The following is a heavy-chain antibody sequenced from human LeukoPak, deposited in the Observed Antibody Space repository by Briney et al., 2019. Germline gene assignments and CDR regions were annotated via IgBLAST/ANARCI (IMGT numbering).Heavy chain of an antibody. V-gene: IGHV3-66*02. Sequence: GGSLRLSCAASGFTVSSSYMSWVRQAPGKGLEWISLIYSGGSTHYADSVKGRFTISRDTSKNTLYLQMNSLRAEDTALYYCARDIRDSSGYYYYFDNWGQGTLVTVSS. D-gene: IGHD3-22*01. CDR2: IYSGGST. CDR1: GFTVSSSY. J-gene: IGHJ4*02. CDR3: ARDIRDSSGYYYYFDN.